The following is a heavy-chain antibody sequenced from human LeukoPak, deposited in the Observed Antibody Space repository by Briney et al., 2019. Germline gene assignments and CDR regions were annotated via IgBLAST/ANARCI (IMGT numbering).Heavy chain of an antibody. CDR3: ARRGYYDSSGYDY. D-gene: IGHD3-22*01. J-gene: IGHJ4*02. CDR1: GFTFSSYA. CDR2: ISYDGSNK. Sequence: PGGSLRLSCAASGFTFSSYAMHWVRQAPGKGLEWVAVISYDGSNKYYADSVKGRFTISRDNAKNSLYLQINSLRAEDTAIYYCARRGYYDSSGYDYWGQGTLVTVSS. V-gene: IGHV3-30*04.